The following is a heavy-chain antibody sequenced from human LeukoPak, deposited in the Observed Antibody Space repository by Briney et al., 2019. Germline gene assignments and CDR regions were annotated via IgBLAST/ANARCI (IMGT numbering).Heavy chain of an antibody. Sequence: KPGGSLRLSCAASGFTFSSNRMNWVRQAPGKGLQLVSSISSRSSYIYYADSVKGRFTISRDNAKNSLYLQMNSLRSEDTAVYYCARGARINDYWGQGTLVTVSS. CDR1: GFTFSSNR. CDR3: ARGARINDY. V-gene: IGHV3-21*01. J-gene: IGHJ4*01. CDR2: ISSRSSYI.